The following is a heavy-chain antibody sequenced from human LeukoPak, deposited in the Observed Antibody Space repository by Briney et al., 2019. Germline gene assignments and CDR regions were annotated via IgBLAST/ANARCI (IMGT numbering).Heavy chain of an antibody. CDR2: ISGSGGST. D-gene: IGHD2-15*01. CDR1: GFTFSSYW. Sequence: GGSLRLSCAASGFTFSSYWMHWVRQVPGKGLEWVSAISGSGGSTYYADSVKGRFTISRDNSKNTLYLQMNSLRAEDTAVYYCAKPAGGYMNAFDIWGQGAMVTVSS. J-gene: IGHJ3*02. CDR3: AKPAGGYMNAFDI. V-gene: IGHV3-23*01.